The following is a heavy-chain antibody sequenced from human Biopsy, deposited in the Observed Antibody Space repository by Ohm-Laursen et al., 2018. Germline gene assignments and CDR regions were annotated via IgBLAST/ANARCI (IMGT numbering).Heavy chain of an antibody. CDR1: GFTFSSYA. V-gene: IGHV3-23*01. J-gene: IGHJ6*02. Sequence: SLRLSCTASGFTFSSYAMSWVRQSPGKGLEWVSSTNNNGGRTYYTDSVKGRFTISRDNSKNTLYLQMSSLRAEDTAVYYCGRGQTVAPGYYGMDVWGQGTTVTVSS. CDR2: TNNNGGRT. CDR3: GRGQTVAPGYYGMDV. D-gene: IGHD4-17*01.